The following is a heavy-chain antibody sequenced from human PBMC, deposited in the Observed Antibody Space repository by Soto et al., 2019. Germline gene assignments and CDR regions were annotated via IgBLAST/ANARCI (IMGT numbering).Heavy chain of an antibody. J-gene: IGHJ4*02. V-gene: IGHV2-5*02. CDR3: EHRILVRIFDY. CDR2: IYWADDK. Sequence: QITLKESGQTLVKPTQTLTLSCTFSGYSLSTSGVGVGWIRQPPGKAPEWLAIIYWADDKPYSPFLRSGLTITIDSSQNLVGFTMSNVAPVDTATYYCEHRILVRIFDYWVKGTLVTVS. D-gene: IGHD3-22*01. CDR1: GYSLSTSGVG.